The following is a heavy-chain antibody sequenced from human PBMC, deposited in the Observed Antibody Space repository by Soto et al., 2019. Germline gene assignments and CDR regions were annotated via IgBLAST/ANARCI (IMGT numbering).Heavy chain of an antibody. CDR3: ARDRRESCSGCSCYVAFDI. D-gene: IGHD2-15*01. V-gene: IGHV1-69*08. J-gene: IGHJ3*02. Sequence: QVQLVQSGAEVKKPGSSVKVSCKASGGTFSSYTISWVRQAPGQGLEWMGRMIPILGIANYAQKIQGRVTIPADKSTSTAYMELSSLRSEDTAVYYCARDRRESCSGCSCYVAFDIWGQGTMVTVSS. CDR2: MIPILGIA. CDR1: GGTFSSYT.